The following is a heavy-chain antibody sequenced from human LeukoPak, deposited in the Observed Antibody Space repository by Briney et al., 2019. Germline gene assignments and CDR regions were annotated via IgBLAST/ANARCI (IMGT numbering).Heavy chain of an antibody. CDR2: ISGSGGST. J-gene: IGHJ4*02. CDR3: ARDGGSYATGDYYFDY. D-gene: IGHD1-26*01. CDR1: GFTFSSYA. V-gene: IGHV3-23*01. Sequence: PGGSLRLSCAASGFTFSSYAMSWVRQAPGKGLEWVSAISGSGGSTYYADSVKGRFTISRDNSKNTLYLQMNSLRSEDTAVYYCARDGGSYATGDYYFDYWGQGTLVTVSS.